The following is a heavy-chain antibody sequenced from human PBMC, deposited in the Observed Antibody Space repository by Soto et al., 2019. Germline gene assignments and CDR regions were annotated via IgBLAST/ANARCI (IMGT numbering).Heavy chain of an antibody. D-gene: IGHD2-21*01. CDR2: INPYSGGT. CDR3: ARPKYGETYYDS. CDR1: GYIFTDHY. J-gene: IGHJ4*02. V-gene: IGHV1-2*02. Sequence: VQMEQSGAEVKRPGASVKVSCKASGYIFTDHYIHWLRQAPGQSLEWMGWINPYSGGTHFARKFQDRVTMARDTSVSTAYMELRSLKSDDTAVYYCARPKYGETYYDSWGQGTVVTVSS.